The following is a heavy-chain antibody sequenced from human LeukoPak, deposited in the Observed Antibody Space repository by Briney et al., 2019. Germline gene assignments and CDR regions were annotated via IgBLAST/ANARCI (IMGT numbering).Heavy chain of an antibody. Sequence: PGGSLRLSCAASGFTFSSYGMHWVRQAPGKGLEWVAAISYDGSNKYYADSVKGRFTISRDNYKNTLYLQMNSLRAEDTAVYYCAKGLYCSSTSCLDYWGQGTLVTVSS. D-gene: IGHD2-2*01. CDR2: ISYDGSNK. V-gene: IGHV3-30*18. CDR3: AKGLYCSSTSCLDY. J-gene: IGHJ4*02. CDR1: GFTFSSYG.